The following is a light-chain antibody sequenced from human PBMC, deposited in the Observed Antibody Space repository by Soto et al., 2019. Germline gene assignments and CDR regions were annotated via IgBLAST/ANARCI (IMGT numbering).Light chain of an antibody. CDR3: AAWDASLSACV. J-gene: IGLJ1*01. Sequence: QSVLTQPPSASGTPGQRVTISCSGSSSNIGSNTVNWYQQLPGTAPKLLIYYNNQRPSGVPDRFSGSRSGTSASLAIVGLRSEDEAVYYCAAWDASLSACVFGNGTKVTVL. CDR2: YNN. V-gene: IGLV1-44*01. CDR1: SSNIGSNT.